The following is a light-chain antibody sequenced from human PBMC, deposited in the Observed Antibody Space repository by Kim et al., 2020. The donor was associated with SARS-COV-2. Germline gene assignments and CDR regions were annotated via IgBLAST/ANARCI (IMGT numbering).Light chain of an antibody. CDR1: QSVVGY. CDR3: QQRSNWRT. V-gene: IGKV3-11*01. J-gene: IGKJ1*01. CDR2: DAS. Sequence: PGEGATLSCRASQSVVGYLAWYQQRPGQAPRLLIYDASTRAPGIPARFSGSGSGTDFTLTINNVEPEDFAVYYCQQRSNWRTFGQGTKVDIK.